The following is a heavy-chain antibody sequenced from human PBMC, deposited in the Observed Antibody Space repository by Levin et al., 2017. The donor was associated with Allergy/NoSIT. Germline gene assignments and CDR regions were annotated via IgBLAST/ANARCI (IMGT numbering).Heavy chain of an antibody. CDR3: ARGWGWERDAFDI. CDR2: IYYSGST. Sequence: PSETLSLTCTVSGGSISSYYWSWIRQPPGKGLEWIGYIYYSGSTNYNPSLKSRVTISVDTSKNQFSLKLSSVTAADTAVYYCARGWGWERDAFDIWGQGTMVTVSS. J-gene: IGHJ3*02. D-gene: IGHD2-21*01. V-gene: IGHV4-59*01. CDR1: GGSISSYY.